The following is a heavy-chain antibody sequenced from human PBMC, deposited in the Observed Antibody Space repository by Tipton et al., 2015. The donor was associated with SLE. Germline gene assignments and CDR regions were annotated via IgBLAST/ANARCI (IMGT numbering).Heavy chain of an antibody. CDR2: FYYSGTT. CDR3: ARWGGIEAMGGHFYYYGMDV. J-gene: IGHJ6*02. Sequence: GLVKPSETLSVTCTVSGGSISSYYWSWIRQLPGKGLEWIGYFYYSGTTKYNPSLKSRLTISVDTSKNQFSLNLSSVTAADTAVYYCARWGGIEAMGGHFYYYGMDVWGQGTVVTVSS. CDR1: GGSISSYY. D-gene: IGHD1-26*01. V-gene: IGHV4-59*08.